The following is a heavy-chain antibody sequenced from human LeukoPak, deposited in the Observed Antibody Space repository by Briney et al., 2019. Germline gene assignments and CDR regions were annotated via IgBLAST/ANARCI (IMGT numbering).Heavy chain of an antibody. CDR2: IRYDGSNK. CDR3: AKDYYYGSGSYYAPDRYYFDY. V-gene: IGHV3-30*02. J-gene: IGHJ4*02. Sequence: GGSLRLSCAASGFTFSGYGMHRVRQAPGKGLEWVAFIRYDGSNKYYADSVKGRFTISRDNSKNTLYLQMNSLRAEDTAVYYCAKDYYYGSGSYYAPDRYYFDYWGQGTLVTVSS. D-gene: IGHD3-10*01. CDR1: GFTFSGYG.